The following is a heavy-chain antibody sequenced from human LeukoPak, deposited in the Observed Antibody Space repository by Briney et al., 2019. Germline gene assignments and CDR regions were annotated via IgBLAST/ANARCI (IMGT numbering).Heavy chain of an antibody. D-gene: IGHD2-21*02. J-gene: IGHJ3*02. CDR2: IYHSGST. CDR3: ARLPGCSGADCFRALDI. V-gene: IGHV4-30-2*01. CDR1: GDSISSGGYY. Sequence: PSQTLSLTCTVPGDSISSGGYYWRWIRRPPGKGLEWILYIYHSGSTYYNPSLKSRVTISVDRSKNQFSLSLTSVTAADTAVYYCARLPGCSGADCFRALDIWGQGTMVTVSS.